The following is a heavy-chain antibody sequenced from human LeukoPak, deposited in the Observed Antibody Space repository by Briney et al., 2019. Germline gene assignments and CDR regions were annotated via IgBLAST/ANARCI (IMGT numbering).Heavy chain of an antibody. CDR1: GFTFSTNF. Sequence: PGGSLRLSCAVSGFTFSTNFMSWVRQAPGKGPEWVSIICADGGTKYADSVKGRFTISRDTSKNTFSLQMNNLRAEDTAVYYCARLASRSYCGQGTLVAVSS. J-gene: IGHJ4*02. CDR3: ARLASRSY. CDR2: ICADGGT. D-gene: IGHD6-6*01. V-gene: IGHV3-53*01.